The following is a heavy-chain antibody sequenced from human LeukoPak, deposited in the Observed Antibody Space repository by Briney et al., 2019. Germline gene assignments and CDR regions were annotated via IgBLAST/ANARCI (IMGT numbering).Heavy chain of an antibody. CDR1: GFTVSSNY. V-gene: IGHV3-66*03. Sequence: GGSLRLSCAASGFTVSSNYMSWVRQAPGKGLEWVSYMSSIGTIYYADSVKGRFTISRDNSKNTLYLQMNSLRAEDTAVYYCAKDKDRLLWFGETSSDYWGQGTLVTVSS. CDR3: AKDKDRLLWFGETSSDY. J-gene: IGHJ4*02. D-gene: IGHD3-10*01. CDR2: MSSIGTI.